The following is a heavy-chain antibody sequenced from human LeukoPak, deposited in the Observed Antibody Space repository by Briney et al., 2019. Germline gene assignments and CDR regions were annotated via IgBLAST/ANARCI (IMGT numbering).Heavy chain of an antibody. Sequence: SETLSLTCAVYGGSFSGYYWSWIRQPPGKGLEWIGEINHSGSTNYNPSLKSRVTISVDTSKNQFSLKLSSVTAADTAVYYCAREGFDWNSRAFDPWGQGTLVTVSS. CDR2: INHSGST. D-gene: IGHD1-7*01. V-gene: IGHV4-34*01. J-gene: IGHJ5*02. CDR3: AREGFDWNSRAFDP. CDR1: GGSFSGYY.